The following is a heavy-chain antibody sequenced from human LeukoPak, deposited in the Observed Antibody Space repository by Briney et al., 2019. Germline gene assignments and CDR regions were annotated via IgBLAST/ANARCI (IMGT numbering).Heavy chain of an antibody. CDR3: ARGAAVAGTLDY. D-gene: IGHD6-19*01. Sequence: ASVKVSCKASGYTFTSYDINWVRQATGQGLEWMGWMNPNSGNTGYAQKFQGRVTITRNTSISTAYMELSSLRSEDTAVYYCARGAAVAGTLDYWGQGTLVTVSS. J-gene: IGHJ4*02. V-gene: IGHV1-8*03. CDR2: MNPNSGNT. CDR1: GYTFTSYD.